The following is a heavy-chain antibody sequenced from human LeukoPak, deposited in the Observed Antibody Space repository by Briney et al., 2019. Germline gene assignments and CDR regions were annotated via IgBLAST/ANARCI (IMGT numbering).Heavy chain of an antibody. CDR3: ARDRFFGMDV. J-gene: IGHJ6*02. CDR1: GFTFSSYW. V-gene: IGHV3-74*01. CDR2: INSDGNNR. Sequence: GGSLGLSCAASGFTFSSYWMHWVRQAPGKGLPWVSLINSDGNNRGYADSVKGRFTVSRDNAKNTLYLQMNSLRAEDTAVYYCARDRFFGMDVWGQGTTVTVSS.